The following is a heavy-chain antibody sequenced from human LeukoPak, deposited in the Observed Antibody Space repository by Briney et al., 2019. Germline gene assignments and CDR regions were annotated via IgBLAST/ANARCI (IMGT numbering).Heavy chain of an antibody. CDR1: GYTFIGYC. D-gene: IGHD2-2*01. CDR2: INPTSGVT. CDR3: ARDQYCTSTGCYPYFHF. V-gene: IGHV1-2*02. J-gene: IGHJ4*02. Sequence: ASVKVSCKASGYTFIGYCIHWVRQAPGQGLEWMGSINPTSGVTNYAQKFQGRVTMTRDTSISTAYMELSSLRSDDTAVYYCARDQYCTSTGCYPYFHFWGQGTLATVSS.